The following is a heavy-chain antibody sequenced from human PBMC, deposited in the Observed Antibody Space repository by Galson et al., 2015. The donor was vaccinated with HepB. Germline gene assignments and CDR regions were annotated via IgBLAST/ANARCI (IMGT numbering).Heavy chain of an antibody. V-gene: IGHV3-49*03. D-gene: IGHD6-19*01. CDR2: IRSKAYGGTT. Sequence: SLRLSCAASGFTFGDYAMSWFRQAPGKGLEWVGFIRSKAYGGTTEYAASVKGRFTISRDDSKSIAYLQMNSLKTEDTAVYYCTRDEGRAVPYYYYGMDVWGQGTTVAVSS. CDR1: GFTFGDYA. CDR3: TRDEGRAVPYYYYGMDV. J-gene: IGHJ6*02.